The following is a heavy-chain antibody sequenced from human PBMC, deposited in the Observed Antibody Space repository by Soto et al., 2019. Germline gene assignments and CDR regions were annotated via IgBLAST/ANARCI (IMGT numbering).Heavy chain of an antibody. CDR2: IKSDGSST. CDR3: AIGGGDYNDSDH. V-gene: IGHV3-74*01. CDR1: GFLFSTYW. Sequence: EVQLVESGGGLVQPGGSLRLSCAASGFLFSTYWIVWVRHVPRKGLLWVSRIKSDGSSTSYADCVKGRFTISRDNTKNALYLQMTSLRAEDTAVYYCAIGGGDYNDSDHWGQGILVTVSS. D-gene: IGHD3-9*01. J-gene: IGHJ4*02.